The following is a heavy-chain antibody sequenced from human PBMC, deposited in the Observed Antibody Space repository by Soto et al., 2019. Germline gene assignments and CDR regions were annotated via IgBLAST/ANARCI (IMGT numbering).Heavy chain of an antibody. CDR1: GGSISSYY. CDR3: ARDLYYYDSSGYVP. V-gene: IGHV4-59*01. J-gene: IGHJ5*02. Sequence: SETLALTCTVCGGSISSYYWSWIRQPPGKGLEWIGYIYYSGSTNYNPSLKSRVTISVDTSKNQFSLKLSSVTAADTAVYYCARDLYYYDSSGYVPWGQGTLVTVSS. CDR2: IYYSGST. D-gene: IGHD3-22*01.